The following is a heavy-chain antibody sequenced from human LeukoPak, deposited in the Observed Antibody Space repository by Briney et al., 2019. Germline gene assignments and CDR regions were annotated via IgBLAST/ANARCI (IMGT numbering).Heavy chain of an antibody. J-gene: IGHJ5*02. CDR1: GYSISSGYY. CDR3: ARDPSIAAAGTLVLYNWFDP. Sequence: SETLSLTCTVSGYSISSGYYWGCIRQPPGKGLEWIGSIYHSGSTYYNPSLKSRVTISVDTSKNQFSLKLSSVTAADTAVYYCARDPSIAAAGTLVLYNWFDPWGQGTLVTVSS. V-gene: IGHV4-38-2*02. CDR2: IYHSGST. D-gene: IGHD6-13*01.